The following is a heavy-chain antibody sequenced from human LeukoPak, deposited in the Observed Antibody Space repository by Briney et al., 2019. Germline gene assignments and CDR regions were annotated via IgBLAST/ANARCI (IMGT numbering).Heavy chain of an antibody. Sequence: SETLSLTCIVSGGSISSNYWSWLRQPAGKGLEWLGRIYSSGTTTYIPSLKSRVTMSGDTSKNQLSLRLTSVTAADTAVYYCARIHRRADSSGYYYEDWYFDLWGRGTLVTVSS. CDR3: ARIHRRADSSGYYYEDWYFDL. D-gene: IGHD3-22*01. CDR1: GGSISSNY. J-gene: IGHJ2*01. V-gene: IGHV4-4*07. CDR2: IYSSGTT.